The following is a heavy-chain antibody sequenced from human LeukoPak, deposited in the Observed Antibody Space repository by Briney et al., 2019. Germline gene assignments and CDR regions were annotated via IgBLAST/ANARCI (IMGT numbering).Heavy chain of an antibody. CDR1: GFTFSSYA. D-gene: IGHD3-3*01. CDR2: ISGSGGST. V-gene: IGHV3-23*01. CDR3: AKDPASYFFGVVIIPYYFDY. Sequence: PGGSLRLSCAASGFTFSSYAMSWVRQAPGKGLEWVSAISGSGGSTYYADSVKGRFTISRDNSENTLYLQMNSLRAEDTAVYYCAKDPASYFFGVVIIPYYFDYWGQGTLVTVSS. J-gene: IGHJ4*02.